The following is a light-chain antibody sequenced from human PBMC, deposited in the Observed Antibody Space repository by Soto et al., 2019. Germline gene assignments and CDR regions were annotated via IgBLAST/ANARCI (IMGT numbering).Light chain of an antibody. CDR1: QSVSSSY. V-gene: IGKV3-20*01. Sequence: EIVLTQSPGTLSLSPGERATLSCRASQSVSSSYLAWYQQKPGQAPRLLIYGTSSRATANPDRFSGSGSGTDFTLTISRLEPEDFAVYYCQQYGSSSWTFGQGPKVEIK. J-gene: IGKJ1*01. CDR2: GTS. CDR3: QQYGSSSWT.